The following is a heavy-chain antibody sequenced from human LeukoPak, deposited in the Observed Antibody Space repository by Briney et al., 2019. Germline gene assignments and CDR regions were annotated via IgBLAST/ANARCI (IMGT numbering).Heavy chain of an antibody. CDR1: GFTFSRFG. D-gene: IGHD2-2*02. V-gene: IGHV3-30*02. CDR3: VKDLRSYQLLYSNWGS. J-gene: IGHJ5*02. CDR2: IQYDETNK. Sequence: SGGSLRLSCAASGFTFSRFGMHWVRQAPGRGLEWVAFIQYDETNKYYADSVRGRFTISRDNSNDMLYLQMNILRTEDTAFYYCVKDLRSYQLLYSNWGSWGQGVLVTVSS.